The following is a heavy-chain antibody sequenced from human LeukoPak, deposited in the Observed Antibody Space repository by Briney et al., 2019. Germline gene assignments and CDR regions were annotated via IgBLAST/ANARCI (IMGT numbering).Heavy chain of an antibody. CDR2: ISSSGSTT. CDR3: AKTPLPRGARYHFDY. D-gene: IGHD2-2*01. J-gene: IGHJ4*02. V-gene: IGHV3-23*01. CDR1: GFTFSTFA. Sequence: PGGSLRLSCAASGFTFSTFAMSWVRQAPGKGLEWVSGISSSGSTTYYADSVNGRFTISRDNSKNTLYLQLSSLGADDAAVYYCAKTPLPRGARYHFDYWGQGTLVTVSS.